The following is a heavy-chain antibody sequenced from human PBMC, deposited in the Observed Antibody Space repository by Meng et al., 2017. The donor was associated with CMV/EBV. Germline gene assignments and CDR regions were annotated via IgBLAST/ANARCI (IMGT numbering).Heavy chain of an antibody. Sequence: GESLKISCEASGFRLHTFVIHWVRQAPGKGLEWVAVISSDGSKAYYADSVRGRFTISRDNSKNTLHLQMVSLRAEDTAVYFCARPYCTSPRCWLYYYGLDVWGQGTTVTVSS. D-gene: IGHD2-8*01. CDR2: ISSDGSKA. CDR1: GFRLHTFV. V-gene: IGHV3-30-3*01. J-gene: IGHJ6*02. CDR3: ARPYCTSPRCWLYYYGLDV.